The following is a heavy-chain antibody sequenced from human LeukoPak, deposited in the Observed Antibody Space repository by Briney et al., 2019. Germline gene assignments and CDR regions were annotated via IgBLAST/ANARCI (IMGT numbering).Heavy chain of an antibody. CDR2: ISSSSSYM. CDR1: GFTFSSYS. Sequence: GGSLRLSCAASGFTFSSYSMNWVRQAPGKGLEWVSSISSSSSYMYYADSVKGRFTISRDNAKNSLYLQMNSLRAEDTAVYYCARAPPTGSYWGQGTLVTVSS. V-gene: IGHV3-21*01. J-gene: IGHJ4*02. CDR3: ARAPPTGSY. D-gene: IGHD3-10*01.